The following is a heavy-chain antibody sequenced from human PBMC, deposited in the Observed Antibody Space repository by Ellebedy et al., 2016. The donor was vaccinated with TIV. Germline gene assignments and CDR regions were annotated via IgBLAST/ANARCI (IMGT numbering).Heavy chain of an antibody. V-gene: IGHV4-59*13. J-gene: IGHJ4*02. CDR1: GGSISTYY. CDR2: ISYSGNT. CDR3: ARADYYGAGGFDF. D-gene: IGHD3-10*01. Sequence: SETLSLTCTVSGGSISTYYWTWIRQPPGKTLEWIGNISYSGNTNYNPSLRSRVTMSVNTSKSQFSLNLASVTAADTAVYYCARADYYGAGGFDFWGQGTPVTVSS.